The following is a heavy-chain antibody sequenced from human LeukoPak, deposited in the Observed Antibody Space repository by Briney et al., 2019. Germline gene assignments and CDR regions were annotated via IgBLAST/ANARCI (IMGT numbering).Heavy chain of an antibody. CDR3: AREKQQPSYYGMDV. D-gene: IGHD6-13*01. CDR2: ISSDGVNK. CDR1: VFTFSSFC. Sequence: GGSLRLACAASVFTFSSFCMHWVRQAPSKGLEWVAVISSDGVNKYSADSVKGRFTISRDNSKTTLYLQMNSLRAADTAVYYCAREKQQPSYYGMDVWGQGTTVAVSS. V-gene: IGHV3-30*03. J-gene: IGHJ6*02.